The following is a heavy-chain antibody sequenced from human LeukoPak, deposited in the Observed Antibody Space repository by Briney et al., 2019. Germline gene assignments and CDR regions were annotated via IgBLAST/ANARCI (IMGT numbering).Heavy chain of an antibody. J-gene: IGHJ4*02. Sequence: SETLSLTCTVSGGSISSYYWSWIRQPPGKGLAWIGYIYYSGSTNYNPSLKSRVTISVDTYKNQFSLKLSAVTAADTAVYYCARQVRRRGYYYDYWGQGTLVTVSS. CDR1: GGSISSYY. CDR2: IYYSGST. CDR3: ARQVRRRGYYYDY. D-gene: IGHD3-3*01. V-gene: IGHV4-59*08.